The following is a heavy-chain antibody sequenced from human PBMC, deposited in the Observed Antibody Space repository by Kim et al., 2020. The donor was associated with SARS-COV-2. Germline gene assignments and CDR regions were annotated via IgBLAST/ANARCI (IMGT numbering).Heavy chain of an antibody. CDR3: AKDLGQSSNYPDYFDY. J-gene: IGHJ4*01. CDR2: TSASGGTT. D-gene: IGHD4-4*01. CDR1: GFTVSSYA. Sequence: GGSLRLSCAASGFTVSSYAMTWVRQAPGKGLEWVSGTSASGGTTFYRDSVKGRFTISRDSSKNTLYLQLNSLRAEDTAVYYCAKDLGQSSNYPDYFDYWG. V-gene: IGHV3-23*01.